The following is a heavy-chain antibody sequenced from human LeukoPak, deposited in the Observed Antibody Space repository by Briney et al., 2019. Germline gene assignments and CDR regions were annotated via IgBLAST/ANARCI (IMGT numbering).Heavy chain of an antibody. Sequence: PSETLSLTCTVSGGSISSYYWSWIRQPPGKGLEWIGYIYYSGSTNYNPSLKGRVTISVDTSKNQFSLKLSSVTAADTAVYYCARFLNYYDSSGYHSDWGQGTLVTVSS. CDR3: ARFLNYYDSSGYHSD. V-gene: IGHV4-59*01. CDR1: GGSISSYY. J-gene: IGHJ4*02. CDR2: IYYSGST. D-gene: IGHD3-22*01.